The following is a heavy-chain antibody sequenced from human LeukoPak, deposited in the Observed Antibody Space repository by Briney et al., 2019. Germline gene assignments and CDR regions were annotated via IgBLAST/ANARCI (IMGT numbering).Heavy chain of an antibody. CDR1: GFTVSSNY. CDR3: TTDIWVYNGIDY. CDR2: IYSGGST. V-gene: IGHV3-66*01. Sequence: GGSLRLSCAASGFTVSSNYMTWVRQAPGKGLEWVSVIYSGGSTCYADSVKGRFTISRDNSKNTLYLQMNSLKTEDTAVYYCTTDIWVYNGIDYWGQGTLVTVSS. J-gene: IGHJ4*02. D-gene: IGHD1-1*01.